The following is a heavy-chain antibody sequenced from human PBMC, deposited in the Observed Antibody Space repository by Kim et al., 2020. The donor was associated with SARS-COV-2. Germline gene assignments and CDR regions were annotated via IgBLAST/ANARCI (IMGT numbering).Heavy chain of an antibody. D-gene: IGHD4-17*01. V-gene: IGHV3-30-3*01. CDR3: ARALGPTVVTEIDY. Sequence: GGSLRLSCAASGFTFSSYAMHWVRQAPGKGLEWVAVISYDGSNKYYADSVKGRFTISRDNSKNTLYLQMNSLRAEDTAVYYCARALGPTVVTEIDYWGQGTLVTVSS. CDR1: GFTFSSYA. CDR2: ISYDGSNK. J-gene: IGHJ4*02.